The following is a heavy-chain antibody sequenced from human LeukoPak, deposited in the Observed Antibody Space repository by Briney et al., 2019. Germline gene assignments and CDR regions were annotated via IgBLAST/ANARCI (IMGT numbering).Heavy chain of an antibody. V-gene: IGHV3-30*18. Sequence: QSGGSLRLSCAASGFTFSSYGMPWVRQAPGKGLGWVAVISYDGSNKYYADSVKGRFTISRDNSKNTLYLQMNSLRAEDTAVYYCAKVGGNDYTPYWGQGTLVTVSS. CDR2: ISYDGSNK. D-gene: IGHD4-11*01. CDR1: GFTFSSYG. CDR3: AKVGGNDYTPY. J-gene: IGHJ4*02.